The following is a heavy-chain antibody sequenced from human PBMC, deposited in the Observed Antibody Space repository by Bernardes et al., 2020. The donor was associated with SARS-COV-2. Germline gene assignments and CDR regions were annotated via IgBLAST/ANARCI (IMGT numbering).Heavy chain of an antibody. CDR1: GFTVSSNY. Sequence: GGSLRLSCAASGFTVSSNYMSWVRQAPGKGLEWVSVIYSGGNTYYADSVKGRFTISRDNSKNTLYLQMKSLRAEDTAVYYCAKDPSIMIVVVITHLDYWGQGTLVTVSS. V-gene: IGHV3-66*02. D-gene: IGHD3-22*01. CDR3: AKDPSIMIVVVITHLDY. CDR2: IYSGGNT. J-gene: IGHJ4*02.